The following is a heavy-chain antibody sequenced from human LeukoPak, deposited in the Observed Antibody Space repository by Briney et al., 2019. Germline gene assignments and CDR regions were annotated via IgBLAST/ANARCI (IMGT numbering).Heavy chain of an antibody. D-gene: IGHD3-9*01. CDR3: ARVNYDILTGYYGLDY. J-gene: IGHJ4*02. CDR2: IYSGDST. Sequence: GGSLRLSCAASGFIVSSNYMSWVRQAPGRGLEWVSVIYSGDSTYYADSVKGRFTISRDNAKNTLYLQMNSLRAEDTAVYYCARVNYDILTGYYGLDYWGQGTLVTVSP. CDR1: GFIVSSNY. V-gene: IGHV3-53*01.